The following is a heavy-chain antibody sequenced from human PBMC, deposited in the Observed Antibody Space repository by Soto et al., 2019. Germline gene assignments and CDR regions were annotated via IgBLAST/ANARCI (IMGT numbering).Heavy chain of an antibody. D-gene: IGHD1-1*01. CDR1: GFTFSSYG. Sequence: QVQLVESGGGVVQPGRSLRLSCAASGFTFSSYGMHWVRQAPGKGLEWVAVISYDGSNKYYADSVKGRFTISRDNSKNPLYLQMNSLRAEDTAAYYCAKDNAGPFDYWGQGTLVTVSS. CDR3: AKDNAGPFDY. CDR2: ISYDGSNK. J-gene: IGHJ4*02. V-gene: IGHV3-30*18.